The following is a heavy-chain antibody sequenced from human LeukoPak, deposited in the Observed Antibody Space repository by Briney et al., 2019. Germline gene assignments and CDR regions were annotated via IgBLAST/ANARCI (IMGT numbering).Heavy chain of an antibody. Sequence: GGSLRLSCTASGFTFSSFAMSWVRQAPGKGLEWVSVIYRGGDTYYADSVKGRFTISRDNSQNTLFLQMNSLRVEDTAVYYCAKASSETNFDYWGQGTLVTVSS. V-gene: IGHV3-66*01. CDR1: GFTFSSFA. J-gene: IGHJ4*02. D-gene: IGHD2-2*01. CDR3: AKASSETNFDY. CDR2: IYRGGDT.